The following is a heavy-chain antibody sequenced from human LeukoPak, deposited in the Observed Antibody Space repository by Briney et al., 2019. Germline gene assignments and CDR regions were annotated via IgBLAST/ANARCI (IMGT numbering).Heavy chain of an antibody. Sequence: GGSLRLSCAASGFTFSNAWMSWVRQAPGKGLEWVGRIKSKTDGGTTDYAAPVKGRFTISRDDSKNTLYLQMNSLKTEDIAVYYCTTDGGIVVVPAAIAVYYYYYGMDAWGQGTTVTVSS. CDR3: TTDGGIVVVPAAIAVYYYYYGMDA. CDR2: IKSKTDGGTT. CDR1: GFTFSNAW. J-gene: IGHJ6*02. V-gene: IGHV3-15*01. D-gene: IGHD2-2*01.